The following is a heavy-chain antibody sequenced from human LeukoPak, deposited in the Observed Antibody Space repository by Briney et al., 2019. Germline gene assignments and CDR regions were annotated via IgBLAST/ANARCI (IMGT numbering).Heavy chain of an antibody. V-gene: IGHV3-21*01. CDR2: ISSSSSYI. Sequence: GGSLRLSCAASGFTFDDYGMNWVRQAPGKGLEWVSSISSSSSYIYYADSVKGRFTISRDNAKNSLYLQMNSLRAEDTAVYYCARVSRYYDILTGYTLPDYWGQGTLVTVSS. CDR1: GFTFDDYG. D-gene: IGHD3-9*01. CDR3: ARVSRYYDILTGYTLPDY. J-gene: IGHJ4*02.